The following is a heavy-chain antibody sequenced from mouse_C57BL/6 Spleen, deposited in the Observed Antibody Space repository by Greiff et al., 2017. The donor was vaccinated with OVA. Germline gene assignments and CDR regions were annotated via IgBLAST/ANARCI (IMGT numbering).Heavy chain of an antibody. CDR2: ISSGSSTI. D-gene: IGHD1-1*01. J-gene: IGHJ2*01. V-gene: IGHV5-17*01. CDR3: ARNGSPYYFDY. Sequence: EVKLVESGGGLVKPGGSLKLSCAASGFTFSDYGMHWVSQAPEKGLEWVAYISSGSSTIYYADTVKGRFTISRDNAKNTLFLQRTSLRAEDTAMYYCARNGSPYYFDYWGQGATLTVSS. CDR1: GFTFSDYG.